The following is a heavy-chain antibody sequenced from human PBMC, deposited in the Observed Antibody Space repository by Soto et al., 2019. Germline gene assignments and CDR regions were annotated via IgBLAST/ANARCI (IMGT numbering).Heavy chain of an antibody. CDR2: ISYRGGST. Sequence: EVHLLESGGGLVQPGGSLRLSCEASGFSFDSHEMSWVRQAPGKGLEWVSTISYRGGSTYYADSVKGRFTVSRDNSKNTVYLQMSSLRVDDTARYYCAKYCVSTSCYARYFDSWGQGTLVTVSP. CDR3: AKYCVSTSCYARYFDS. V-gene: IGHV3-23*01. J-gene: IGHJ4*02. CDR1: GFSFDSHE. D-gene: IGHD2-2*01.